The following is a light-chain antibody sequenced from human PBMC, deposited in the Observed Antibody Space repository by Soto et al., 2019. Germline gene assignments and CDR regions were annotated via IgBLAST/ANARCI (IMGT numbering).Light chain of an antibody. Sequence: QSALTQPASVSGSPGQSVTISCTGTSSDVGGYNYVSWYQQNAGKAPKLTIYDVSNRPSGVSDRFSGSKSGNTASLTISGLQAEDEADYYCSSYTSGTTRYVVGTGTKLTVL. CDR2: DVS. CDR3: SSYTSGTTRYV. J-gene: IGLJ1*01. V-gene: IGLV2-14*03. CDR1: SSDVGGYNY.